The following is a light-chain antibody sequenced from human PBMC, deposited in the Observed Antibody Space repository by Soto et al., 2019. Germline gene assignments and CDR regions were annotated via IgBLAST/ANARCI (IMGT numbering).Light chain of an antibody. CDR1: QSVSSSY. CDR3: QQYGNSSPNT. V-gene: IGKV3-20*01. Sequence: EIVLTQSPGPLSLSPGERATLSCRASQSVSSSYLAWYQQKPGQAPRLLIYGASSRATGIPDRFSGSGSGTDFTLTISRLGPEDFAVYFCQQYGNSSPNTVGQGTKVDIK. CDR2: GAS. J-gene: IGKJ2*01.